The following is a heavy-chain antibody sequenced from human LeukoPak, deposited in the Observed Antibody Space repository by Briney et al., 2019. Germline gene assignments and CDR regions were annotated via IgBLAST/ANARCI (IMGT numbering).Heavy chain of an antibody. D-gene: IGHD3-3*01. V-gene: IGHV1-2*06. CDR1: GYTFIDYW. Sequence: GASVKVSCKASGYTFIDYWIHWVRQAPGQGLEWMGRININSGGINYAEKFQGRVTMTRATSISTAHMELSRLRFDDTAVYYCARDRDGGVGTIDYWGQGTLVPVSS. J-gene: IGHJ4*02. CDR3: ARDRDGGVGTIDY. CDR2: ININSGGI.